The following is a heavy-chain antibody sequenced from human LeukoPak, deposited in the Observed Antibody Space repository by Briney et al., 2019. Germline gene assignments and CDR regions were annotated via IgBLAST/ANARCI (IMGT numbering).Heavy chain of an antibody. V-gene: IGHV1-69*04. D-gene: IGHD6-13*01. Sequence: SVKVSCKASGYTFTNYGISWVRQAPGQGLEWMGRIIPILGIANYAQKFQGRVTITADKSTSTAYMELSSLRSEDTAVYYCARSRLGIAAAGLDSRSYFDYWGQGTLVTVSS. CDR1: GYTFTNYG. CDR2: IIPILGIA. J-gene: IGHJ4*02. CDR3: ARSRLGIAAAGLDSRSYFDY.